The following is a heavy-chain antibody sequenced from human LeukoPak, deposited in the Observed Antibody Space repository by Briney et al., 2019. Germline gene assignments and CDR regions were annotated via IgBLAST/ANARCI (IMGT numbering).Heavy chain of an antibody. CDR1: GFTFSNAW. D-gene: IGHD3-9*01. V-gene: IGHV3-72*01. Sequence: TGGSLRLSCAASGFTFSNAWMSWVRQAPGKGLEWVGRTRNKANSYTTEYAASVKGRFTISRDDSKNSLYLQMNSLKTEDTAVYYCARGNGYFDSLNYYYYGMDVWGQGTTVTVSS. J-gene: IGHJ6*02. CDR3: ARGNGYFDSLNYYYYGMDV. CDR2: TRNKANSYTT.